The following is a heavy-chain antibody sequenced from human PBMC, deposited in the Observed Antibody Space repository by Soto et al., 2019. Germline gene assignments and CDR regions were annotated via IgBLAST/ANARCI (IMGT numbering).Heavy chain of an antibody. CDR1: GYTFTDYD. CDR3: ARRGAGAVTFPNY. J-gene: IGHJ4*02. D-gene: IGHD6-19*01. CDR2: MNPNSGNT. V-gene: IGHV1-8*01. Sequence: GASVKVSCKASGYTFTDYDINWVRQATGQGLEWMGWMNPNSGNTGYAQKFQGRVTMTRDTSISTAYMELSSLRSEDTAVYYCARRGAGAVTFPNYGGGEPLVTVSS.